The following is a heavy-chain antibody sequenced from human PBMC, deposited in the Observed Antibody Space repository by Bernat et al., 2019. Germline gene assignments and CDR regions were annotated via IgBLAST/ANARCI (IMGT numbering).Heavy chain of an antibody. CDR2: IYYSGST. V-gene: IGHV4-39*01. D-gene: IGHD2-15*01. J-gene: IGHJ3*02. CDR3: ARGGGHCSGGTCYSGRDAFDI. Sequence: QLQLQESGPGLVKSSETLSLTCSVSGVSISSSSYYWGWIRQPPGKGLEWIGSIYYSGSTYYNPSLKSRVTISVDTSKNQFSLKLSSVTATDTAVYYCARGGGHCSGGTCYSGRDAFDIWGQGTMVTVSS. CDR1: GVSISSSSYY.